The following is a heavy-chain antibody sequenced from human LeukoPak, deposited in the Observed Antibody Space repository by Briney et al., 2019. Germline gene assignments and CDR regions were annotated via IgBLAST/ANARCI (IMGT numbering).Heavy chain of an antibody. V-gene: IGHV4-59*08. J-gene: IGHJ3*02. Sequence: SETLSLTCTVSGGSISSYYWSWIQQPPGKGLEWIGYIYYSGSTNYNPSLKSRVTISVDTSKNQFSLKLSSVTAADTAVYYCACNYYDSSGYYADAFDIWGQGTMVTVSS. CDR1: GGSISSYY. D-gene: IGHD3-22*01. CDR2: IYYSGST. CDR3: ACNYYDSSGYYADAFDI.